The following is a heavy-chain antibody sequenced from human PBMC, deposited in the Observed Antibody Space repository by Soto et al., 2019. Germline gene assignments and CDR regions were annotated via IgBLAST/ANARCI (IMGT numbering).Heavy chain of an antibody. V-gene: IGHV1-18*01. CDR1: GYTFTSYG. Sequence: QVQLVQSGAEVKKPGASVKVSCKASGYTFTSYGISWVRQAPGQGLEWMGWISAYNGNTNYAQKLQGRGTMTTDTATSTAYMELRSLRSDDTAVYYCARVRKSRTCSGGSCYSTYFDYWGQGTLVTVSS. D-gene: IGHD2-15*01. J-gene: IGHJ4*02. CDR3: ARVRKSRTCSGGSCYSTYFDY. CDR2: ISAYNGNT.